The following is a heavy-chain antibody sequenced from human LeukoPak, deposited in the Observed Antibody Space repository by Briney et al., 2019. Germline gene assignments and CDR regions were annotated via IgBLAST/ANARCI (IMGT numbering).Heavy chain of an antibody. CDR2: ISDDGGRK. Sequence: GGSLRLSCTVSGFTFSTYSMHWLRQSPGKGLEWVTVISDDGGRKYYTDSVKGRFTISRDNSKNTLYLQMNSLRAEDTAVYYCAVTTVTTRIVWGQGTLVTVSS. CDR1: GFTFSTYS. D-gene: IGHD4-17*01. CDR3: AVTTVTTRIV. V-gene: IGHV3-30*04. J-gene: IGHJ4*02.